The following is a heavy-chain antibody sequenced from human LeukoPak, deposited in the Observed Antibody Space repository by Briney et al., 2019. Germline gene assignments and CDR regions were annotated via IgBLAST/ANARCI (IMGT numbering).Heavy chain of an antibody. D-gene: IGHD2-2*01. CDR2: IYSGGST. J-gene: IGHJ3*02. V-gene: IGHV3-53*01. CDR1: GFTFSSYA. Sequence: GGSLRLSCAASGFTFSSYAMTWVRQAPGKGLEWVSVIYSGGSTYYADSVKGRFTISRDNSKNTLYLQMNSLRAEDTAVYYCARDRVVPAAPFFGDAFDIWGQGTMVTVSS. CDR3: ARDRVVPAAPFFGDAFDI.